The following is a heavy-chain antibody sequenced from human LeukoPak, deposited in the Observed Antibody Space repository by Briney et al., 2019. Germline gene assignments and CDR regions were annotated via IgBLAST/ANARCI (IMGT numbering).Heavy chain of an antibody. CDR1: GGTFTTFT. V-gene: IGHV1-69*05. D-gene: IGHD3-3*01. CDR3: ARGSSVLRFLEWLPPIDY. Sequence: SVKVSCKASGGTFTTFTISWVRQAPGQGLEWMGGLIPIYGTVNYAQKFQGSVTITRDTSASTAYMELSSLRSEDTAVFYCARGSSVLRFLEWLPPIDYWGQGTLVTVSS. J-gene: IGHJ4*02. CDR2: LIPIYGTV.